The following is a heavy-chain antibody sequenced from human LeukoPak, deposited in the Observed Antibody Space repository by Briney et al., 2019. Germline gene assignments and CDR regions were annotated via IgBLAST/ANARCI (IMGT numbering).Heavy chain of an antibody. V-gene: IGHV3-48*03. CDR3: ARALPSRRYYFDF. J-gene: IGHJ4*02. Sequence: GGSLRLSCAASGFTFSGYEMNWVRQAPGKGLEWVSYISSSHSTIFYADSVKGRFTISRDNAKNSLYLRMNSLRAEDTAVYYCARALPSRRYYFDFWGQGTLVTVSS. CDR2: ISSSHSTI. D-gene: IGHD6-13*01. CDR1: GFTFSGYE.